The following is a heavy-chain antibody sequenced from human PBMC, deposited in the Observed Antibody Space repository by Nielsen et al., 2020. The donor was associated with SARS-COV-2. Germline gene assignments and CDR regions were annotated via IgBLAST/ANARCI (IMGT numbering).Heavy chain of an antibody. V-gene: IGHV4-4*02. CDR2: IYHSGST. CDR1: GGSISSSNW. J-gene: IGHJ5*02. CDR3: PRAFYDSSGLRFDP. Sequence: SETLSLTCAVSGGSISSSNWWSWVRQPPGKGLEWIGEIYHSGSTNYNPSLKSRVTISVDKSKNQFSLKLSSVTAADTAVYYCPRAFYDSSGLRFDPWGQGTLVTVSS. D-gene: IGHD3-22*01.